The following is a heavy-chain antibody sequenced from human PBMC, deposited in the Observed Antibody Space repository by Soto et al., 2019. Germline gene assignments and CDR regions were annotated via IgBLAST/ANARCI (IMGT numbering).Heavy chain of an antibody. V-gene: IGHV3-23*01. CDR3: AKDWDYRHFFDY. D-gene: IGHD3-16*02. Sequence: GGSLRLSCAASGFTFSSYAMSWVRQAPGKGLEWVSAISGSGGSTYYAGSVKGRFTISRDNSKNTLYLQMNSLRAEDTAVYYCAKDWDYRHFFDYWGQGTLVTVSS. J-gene: IGHJ4*02. CDR1: GFTFSSYA. CDR2: ISGSGGST.